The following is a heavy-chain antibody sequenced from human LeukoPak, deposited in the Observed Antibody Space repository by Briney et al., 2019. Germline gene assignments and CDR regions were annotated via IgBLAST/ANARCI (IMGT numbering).Heavy chain of an antibody. CDR3: TRDRGSGGFDP. D-gene: IGHD1-26*01. V-gene: IGHV4-59*01. CDR1: GDSISSYY. CDR2: IYNSVST. J-gene: IGHJ5*02. Sequence: PSETLSLTCTVSGDSISSYYWTWIRQPPGKGVKWIGYIYNSVSTNYNPSLRSRVTISVDTSKNQFSLKLSSVTAADTAVYYCTRDRGSGGFDPWGQGTLVTVSS.